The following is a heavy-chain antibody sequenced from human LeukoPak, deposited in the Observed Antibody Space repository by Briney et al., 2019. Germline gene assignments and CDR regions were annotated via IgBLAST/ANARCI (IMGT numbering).Heavy chain of an antibody. J-gene: IGHJ3*02. CDR3: AREDYYDSSGYYDAFDI. CDR2: IIPIFGTA. Sequence: SVKVSCKASGGTFSSYAISWVRQAPGQGLEWMGRIIPIFGTANYAQKFQGRVTITTDESTSTAYMELSSLRSEDTAVYYCAREDYYDSSGYYDAFDIWGQGTMVTVSS. V-gene: IGHV1-69*05. D-gene: IGHD3-22*01. CDR1: GGTFSSYA.